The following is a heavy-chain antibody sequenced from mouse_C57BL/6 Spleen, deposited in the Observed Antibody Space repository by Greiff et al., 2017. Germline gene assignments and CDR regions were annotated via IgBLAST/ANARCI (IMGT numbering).Heavy chain of an antibody. D-gene: IGHD2-1*01. CDR3: TIYYGNSRYFDV. V-gene: IGHV1-15*01. J-gene: IGHJ1*03. CDR2: IDPETGGT. CDR1: GYTFTDYE. Sequence: QVQLQQSGAELVRPGASVTLSCKASGYTFTDYEMHWVKQTPVHGLEWIGAIDPETGGTAYNQKFKGKAILTADKSSSTAYMELRSLTSEDSAVYYCTIYYGNSRYFDVWGTGTTVTVSS.